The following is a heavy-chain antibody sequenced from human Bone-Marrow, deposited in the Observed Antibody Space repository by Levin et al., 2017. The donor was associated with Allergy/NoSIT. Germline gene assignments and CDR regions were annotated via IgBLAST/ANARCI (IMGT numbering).Heavy chain of an antibody. V-gene: IGHV3-21*01. Sequence: GGSLRLSCAASGFTFSSYSMNWVRQAPGKGLEWVSSISSGSSYIYYADSVKGRFSISRDNAKNSLYLPMNSLRAEDTAVYYCAGEYDMGEWECLNPWGQGTLVTVSS. CDR2: ISSGSSYI. CDR1: GFTFSSYS. D-gene: IGHD3-16*01. CDR3: AGEYDMGEWECLNP. J-gene: IGHJ5*02.